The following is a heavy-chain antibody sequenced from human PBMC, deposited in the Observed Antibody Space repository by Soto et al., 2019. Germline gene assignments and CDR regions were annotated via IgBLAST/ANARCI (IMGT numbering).Heavy chain of an antibody. CDR3: ARDRAHCSGGSCIPDAFDI. CDR1: GYTFTSYY. CDR2: INPSGGST. J-gene: IGHJ3*02. D-gene: IGHD2-15*01. V-gene: IGHV1-46*01. Sequence: ASVKVSCKASGYTFTSYYMHWVRQAPGQGLEWMGIINPSGGSTSYAQKFQGRVTMTRDTSTSTVYMELSSLRSEDTAVYYCARDRAHCSGGSCIPDAFDIWGQGTMVTVS.